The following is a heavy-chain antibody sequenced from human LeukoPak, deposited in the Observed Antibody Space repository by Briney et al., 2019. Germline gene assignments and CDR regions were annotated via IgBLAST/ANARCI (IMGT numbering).Heavy chain of an antibody. V-gene: IGHV1-18*01. CDR1: GSTFTSYG. CDR3: ERVLGRDGYNYY. J-gene: IGHJ4*02. CDR2: ISAYNCNT. D-gene: IGHD5-24*01. Sequence: ASVNVSCKASGSTFTSYGNSWVRQAPGQGLEWMGWISAYNCNTKHAQKLQGRVNMTTDTSTSTAYMELRSLRSDDTAVYYCERVLGRDGYNYYWGQGTLVTVSS.